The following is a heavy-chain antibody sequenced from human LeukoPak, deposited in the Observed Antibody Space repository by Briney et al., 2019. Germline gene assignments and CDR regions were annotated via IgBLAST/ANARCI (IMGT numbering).Heavy chain of an antibody. CDR2: ISGSGGST. Sequence: GGSLRLSCAASGFTFSSYAMSWVRQAPGKGLEWVSAISGSGGSTYYADSVKGRFTISRDNSKNTLYLQMNSLRAEDTAVYYCARDPRGYCSGGSCFQYGMDVWGQGTTVTVSS. V-gene: IGHV3-23*01. D-gene: IGHD2-15*01. CDR3: ARDPRGYCSGGSCFQYGMDV. J-gene: IGHJ6*02. CDR1: GFTFSSYA.